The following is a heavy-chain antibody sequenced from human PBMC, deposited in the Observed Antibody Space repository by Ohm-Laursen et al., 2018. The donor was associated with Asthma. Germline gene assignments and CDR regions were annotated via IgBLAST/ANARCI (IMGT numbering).Heavy chain of an antibody. Sequence: AASVKVSCKSLGGTLGTSVIGWVRQAPGQGLEWLGGLNSVFGTSTYAQKFHDRFTITADEYTSTVNMTLSSLTSEDTAVYYCARKAGSCIVSTCYSLDFWGQGTLVTVSS. CDR1: GGTLGTSV. D-gene: IGHD2-15*01. CDR2: LNSVFGTS. CDR3: ARKAGSCIVSTCYSLDF. J-gene: IGHJ4*02. V-gene: IGHV1-69*13.